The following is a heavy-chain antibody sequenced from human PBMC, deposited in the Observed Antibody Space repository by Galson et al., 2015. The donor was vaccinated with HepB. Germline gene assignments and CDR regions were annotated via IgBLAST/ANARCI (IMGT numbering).Heavy chain of an antibody. Sequence: SLRLSCAASGFIVTSNYMSWVRQAPGKGLEWVSIIYSAGDTYYADSVKGRFTISRDNSKNTVDLQMNSLRAEDTAMYYCARGYSKSWYSGLGYWGQGTLVTVCS. J-gene: IGHJ4*02. CDR1: GFIVTSNY. D-gene: IGHD1-26*01. V-gene: IGHV3-53*01. CDR2: IYSAGDT. CDR3: ARGYSKSWYSGLGY.